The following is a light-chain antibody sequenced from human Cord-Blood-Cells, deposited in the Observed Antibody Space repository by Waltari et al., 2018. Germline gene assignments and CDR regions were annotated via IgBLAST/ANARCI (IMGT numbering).Light chain of an antibody. V-gene: IGLV3-1*01. CDR2: QDS. J-gene: IGLJ2*01. CDR1: TLGERY. Sequence: SYELTQPPSVSVSPGHTATIPSPGDTLGERYACWYQQKPGQSPVLVIYQDSKRPSGIPERFSGSNSGNTATLTISGTQAMDEADYYCQAWDSSTVVFGGGTKLTVL. CDR3: QAWDSSTVV.